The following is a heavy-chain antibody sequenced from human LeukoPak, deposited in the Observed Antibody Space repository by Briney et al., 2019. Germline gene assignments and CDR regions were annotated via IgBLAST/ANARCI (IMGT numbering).Heavy chain of an antibody. CDR3: ARDPPYNYDFWSGYYNHYYYGMDV. D-gene: IGHD3-3*01. J-gene: IGHJ6*02. Sequence: ASVKVSCKASGYTFTGHYMHWVRQAPGQGLEWMGWINPNSGGTNYAQKFQGRVTMTRDTSISTAYMELSRLRSDDTAVYYCARDPPYNYDFWSGYYNHYYYGMDVWGQGTTVTVSS. CDR2: INPNSGGT. V-gene: IGHV1-2*02. CDR1: GYTFTGHY.